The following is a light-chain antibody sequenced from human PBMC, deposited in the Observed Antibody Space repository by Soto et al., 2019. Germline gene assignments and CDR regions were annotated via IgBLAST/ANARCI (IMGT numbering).Light chain of an antibody. Sequence: EIVLTQSPGTLSLSPGERATLSCRAGQSVSSSHLAWYQQKPGLAPRLLIYGASNRAIGIPDRFSGSGSGKYFTLTIIRQEPEDVAEYYCQQYDTSPYTFGQGTKLEIK. CDR2: GAS. CDR1: QSVSSSH. CDR3: QQYDTSPYT. J-gene: IGKJ2*01. V-gene: IGKV3-20*01.